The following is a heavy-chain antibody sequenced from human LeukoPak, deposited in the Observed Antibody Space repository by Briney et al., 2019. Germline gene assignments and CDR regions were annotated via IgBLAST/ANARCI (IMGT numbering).Heavy chain of an antibody. J-gene: IGHJ6*03. CDR3: AKGPLPTVSDYYYMDV. Sequence: AGGSLRLSCAASGFTFDDYAMHWVRQAPGKGLEWVSLISWDGGSTYYADSVKGRFTISRDNSKNSLYLQMNSLRAEDTALYYCAKGPLPTVSDYYYMDVWGKGTTVTVSS. CDR2: ISWDGGST. D-gene: IGHD4-17*01. CDR1: GFTFDDYA. V-gene: IGHV3-43D*03.